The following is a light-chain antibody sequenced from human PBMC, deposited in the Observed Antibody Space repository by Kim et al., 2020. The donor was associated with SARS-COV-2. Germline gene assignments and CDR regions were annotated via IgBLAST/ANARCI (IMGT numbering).Light chain of an antibody. Sequence: EVVLTQSPATLSVSPGESVTLSCRASQSVHRNLAWYQQKPGHAPSLLIDDASTRATGIPARFSGSGSGTEFTLTISSLQPDDSAVYYCQQYDQWPFTFRGGAKVEIK. J-gene: IGKJ4*01. CDR2: DAS. CDR3: QQYDQWPFT. V-gene: IGKV3-15*01. CDR1: QSVHRN.